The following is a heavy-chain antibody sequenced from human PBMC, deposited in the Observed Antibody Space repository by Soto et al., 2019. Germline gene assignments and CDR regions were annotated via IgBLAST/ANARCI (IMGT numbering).Heavy chain of an antibody. Sequence: GGSLRLSCAASGFTFSNAWMSWVRQAPGKGLEWVGRIKSKTDGGTTDYAAPVKGRFTISRDDSKNTLYLQMNSLKTAATAVYYCTTGPCVYGGKYYFDYWGQGTLVTVSS. D-gene: IGHD5-12*01. J-gene: IGHJ4*02. CDR3: TTGPCVYGGKYYFDY. CDR2: IKSKTDGGTT. CDR1: GFTFSNAW. V-gene: IGHV3-15*01.